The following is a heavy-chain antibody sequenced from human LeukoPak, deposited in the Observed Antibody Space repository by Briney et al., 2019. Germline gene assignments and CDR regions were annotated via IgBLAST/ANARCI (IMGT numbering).Heavy chain of an antibody. V-gene: IGHV3-23*01. D-gene: IGHD3-9*01. CDR2: ISGSGANT. J-gene: IGHJ4*02. Sequence: GGSLRLSCAASKFTLSTSAMSWVRQAPGKGLEWVSAISGSGANTYYVDSVKGRFTISRDNSKNTLYLEMSSLRSDDTAVYYCAKESQTYYDIMTGYPNYYFDYWGQGTLSPSPQ. CDR1: KFTLSTSA. CDR3: AKESQTYYDIMTGYPNYYFDY.